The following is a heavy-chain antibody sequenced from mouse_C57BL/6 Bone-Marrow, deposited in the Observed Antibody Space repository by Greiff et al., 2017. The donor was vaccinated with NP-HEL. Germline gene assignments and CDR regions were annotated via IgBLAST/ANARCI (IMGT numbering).Heavy chain of an antibody. CDR2: ISNGGGST. V-gene: IGHV5-12*01. CDR3: ARGDYSTFDY. Sequence: DVKLVESGGGLVQPGGSLKLSCAASGFTFSDYYMYWVRQTPEKRLEWVAYISNGGGSTYYPDTVKGRFTSSRDNAKNTLYLQMSRLKSEDTAMYYCARGDYSTFDYWGQGTTLTVSS. D-gene: IGHD2-5*01. J-gene: IGHJ2*01. CDR1: GFTFSDYY.